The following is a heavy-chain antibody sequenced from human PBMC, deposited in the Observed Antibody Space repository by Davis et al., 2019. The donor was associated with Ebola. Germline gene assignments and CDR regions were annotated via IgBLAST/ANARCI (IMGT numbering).Heavy chain of an antibody. Sequence: GSLRLSCAASGFTFSSYAMSWVRQPPGKGLEWIGSIYYSGSTYYNPSLKSRVTISVDTSKNQFSLKLSSVTAADTAVYYCARLHDAFDIWGQGTMVTVSS. CDR2: IYYSGST. V-gene: IGHV4-39*01. J-gene: IGHJ3*02. CDR1: GFTFSSYA. CDR3: ARLHDAFDI.